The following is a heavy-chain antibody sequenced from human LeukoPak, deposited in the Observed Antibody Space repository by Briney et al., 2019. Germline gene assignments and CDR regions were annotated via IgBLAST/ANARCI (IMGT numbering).Heavy chain of an antibody. CDR1: GFTFNSHS. Sequence: GGSLRLSCAASGFTFNSHSMNWVRQTPGKGLEWVSSISSSSDYRDYADSVKGRFTISRDNAENSLYLQMNSLRVEDTAVYYCASRSEFDYWGQGTLVTVSS. CDR3: ASRSEFDY. V-gene: IGHV3-21*01. CDR2: ISSSSDYR. D-gene: IGHD3-16*02. J-gene: IGHJ4*02.